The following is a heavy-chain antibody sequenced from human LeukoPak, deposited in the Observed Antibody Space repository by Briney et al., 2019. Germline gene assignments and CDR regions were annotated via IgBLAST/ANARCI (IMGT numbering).Heavy chain of an antibody. V-gene: IGHV1-3*01. D-gene: IGHD2-8*01. CDR2: INGGNGYT. CDR3: ARYINGAFDY. CDR1: GYSFGNFG. Sequence: VASVKVSCKASGYSFGNFGVHWLRHAPGQRLEWMGWINGGNGYTKYSQKFQGRVTITRDTSATTAHMELSSLTSEDTAVYYCARYINGAFDYWGQGTLVTVSS. J-gene: IGHJ4*02.